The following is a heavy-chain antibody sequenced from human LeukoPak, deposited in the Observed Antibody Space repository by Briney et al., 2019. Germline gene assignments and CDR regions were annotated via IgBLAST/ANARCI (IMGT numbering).Heavy chain of an antibody. D-gene: IGHD2-8*02. CDR3: VRWGAWSSFDY. CDR1: GFIFSGYW. J-gene: IGHJ4*02. CDR2: IKQDGSEK. Sequence: GGSLRLSCVGSGFIFSGYWVSWVRQAPGKGLEWVANIKQDGSEKYYADSVRGRFNISRENTKNSLSLQMNSLTVDDTAVYYCVRWGAWSSFDYWGQGTPVTVST. V-gene: IGHV3-7*03.